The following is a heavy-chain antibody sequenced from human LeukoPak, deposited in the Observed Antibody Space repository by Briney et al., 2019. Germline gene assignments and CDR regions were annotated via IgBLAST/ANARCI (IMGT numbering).Heavy chain of an antibody. D-gene: IGHD6-13*01. V-gene: IGHV3-72*01. CDR1: GLTFSDHY. CDR2: TKNKANSYTT. Sequence: GGSLRLSCAASGLTFSDHYMEWVRQAPGKGLEWVGRTKNKANSYTTEYAASVKGRFTISRDDSKNSLYLQMSSLKSEDTAVYYCATHAGMAAAGKVFDSWGRGTLATVSS. CDR3: ATHAGMAAAGKVFDS. J-gene: IGHJ4*02.